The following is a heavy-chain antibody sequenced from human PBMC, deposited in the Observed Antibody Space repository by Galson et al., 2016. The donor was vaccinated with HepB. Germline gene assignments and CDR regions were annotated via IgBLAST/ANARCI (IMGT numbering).Heavy chain of an antibody. J-gene: IGHJ4*02. CDR3: ATEGDWQGSGRDY. Sequence: SLRLSCAASGFKFSVYGMHWVRQAPGKGLEWVAVIWFDGTNKIYADSVKGRFTISRDNSKNTLYLQIDSLRVEDTAVYYCATEGDWQGSGRDYWGQGTLVTVSS. CDR1: GFKFSVYG. V-gene: IGHV3-33*01. CDR2: IWFDGTNK. D-gene: IGHD3-16*01.